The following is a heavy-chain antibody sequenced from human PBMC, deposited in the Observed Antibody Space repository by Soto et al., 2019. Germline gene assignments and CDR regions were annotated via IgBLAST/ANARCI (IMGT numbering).Heavy chain of an antibody. J-gene: IGHJ6*02. V-gene: IGHV4-61*01. Sequence: KPSETLSLTCTVSGGSVSSGSYYWSWIRQPPGKGLEWIGYIYYSGSTNYNPSLKSRVTISVDTSKNQFSLKLSSVTAADTAVYYCAREGYSSGWGLRMDVWGQGTTVTVSS. CDR1: GGSVSSGSYY. CDR2: IYYSGST. CDR3: AREGYSSGWGLRMDV. D-gene: IGHD6-19*01.